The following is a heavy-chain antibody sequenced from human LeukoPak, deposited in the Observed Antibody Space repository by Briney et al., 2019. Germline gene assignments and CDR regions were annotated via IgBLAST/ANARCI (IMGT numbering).Heavy chain of an antibody. V-gene: IGHV3-53*01. CDR2: IYSGGNT. D-gene: IGHD3-22*01. CDR3: ARAVSSGYDPFDY. Sequence: GGSLRLSCASSGFPVSSNYMSWVRQAPGKGLEWVSVIYSGGNTYYADSVKGRFTISRDNSKNTLYLQMNSLRAEDTAVYYCARAVSSGYDPFDYWGQGTLVTVSS. CDR1: GFPVSSNY. J-gene: IGHJ4*02.